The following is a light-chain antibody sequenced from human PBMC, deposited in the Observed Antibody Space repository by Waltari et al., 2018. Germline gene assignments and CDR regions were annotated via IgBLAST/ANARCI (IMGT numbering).Light chain of an antibody. CDR2: YDN. CDR3: QVWDANTDPGV. Sequence: SYVLTQPPSVAVAPGETARVTCGGNNIESKSVHWYQQKPGQAPVLVISYDNDRPSGIPERFAGSNAGDTATLTISRVEAGDEADYYCQVWDANTDPGVFGTGTEVTVL. CDR1: NIESKS. J-gene: IGLJ1*01. V-gene: IGLV3-21*01.